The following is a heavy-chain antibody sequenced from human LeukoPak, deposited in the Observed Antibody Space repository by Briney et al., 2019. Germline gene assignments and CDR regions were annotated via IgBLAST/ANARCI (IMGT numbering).Heavy chain of an antibody. V-gene: IGHV3-23*01. Sequence: GGSLRLSCAASGFTFSSYAMSWVRQAPGKGLEWVSAISGSGGSTYYADSVKGRFTISRDNSKNTLYLQMNSLRAEDTAVYYCLTDILTGYYVEDYWGQGTLATVSS. D-gene: IGHD3-9*01. CDR2: ISGSGGST. CDR3: LTDILTGYYVEDY. J-gene: IGHJ4*02. CDR1: GFTFSSYA.